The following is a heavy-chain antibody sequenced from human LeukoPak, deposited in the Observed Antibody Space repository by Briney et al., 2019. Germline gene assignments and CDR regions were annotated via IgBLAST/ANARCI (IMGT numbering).Heavy chain of an antibody. J-gene: IGHJ4*02. CDR1: GFTVSSNY. CDR3: AESRGDSSGWYGYFDY. D-gene: IGHD6-19*01. CDR2: IYSGGST. V-gene: IGHV3-53*01. Sequence: GGSLRLSCAASGFTVSSNYMSWVRQAPGKGLEWVPVIYSGGSTYYADSVKGRFTISRDNSKNTLYLQMNSLRAEDTAVYYCAESRGDSSGWYGYFDYWGQGTLVTVSS.